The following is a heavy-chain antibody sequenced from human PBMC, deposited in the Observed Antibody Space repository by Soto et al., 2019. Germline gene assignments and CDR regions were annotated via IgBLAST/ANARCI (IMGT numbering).Heavy chain of an antibody. J-gene: IGHJ4*02. CDR2: IIPIFETS. Sequence: ASVKVSCKASGGTFSSHVVSWVRQAPGQGLEWMGGIIPIFETSNYAQKFQGRVSITADESTNTAYMALRSLRSDDTAIYFCARSPRSSPYFDYWGQGALVTVSS. CDR3: ARSPRSSPYFDY. D-gene: IGHD6-13*01. CDR1: GGTFSSHV. V-gene: IGHV1-69*13.